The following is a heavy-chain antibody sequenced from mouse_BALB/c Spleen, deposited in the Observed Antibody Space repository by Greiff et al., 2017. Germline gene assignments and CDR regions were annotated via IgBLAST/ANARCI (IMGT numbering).Heavy chain of an antibody. CDR1: GFTFSDYG. CDR3: ARDLGRNYFDY. D-gene: IGHD4-1*01. J-gene: IGHJ2*01. V-gene: IGHV5-15*02. CDR2: ISNLAYSI. Sequence: EVKVVESGGGLVQPGGSRKLSCAASGFTFSDYGMAWVRQAPGKGPEWVAFISNLAYSIYYADTVTGRFTISRENAKNTLYLEMSSLRSEDTAMYYCARDLGRNYFDYWGQGTTLTVSS.